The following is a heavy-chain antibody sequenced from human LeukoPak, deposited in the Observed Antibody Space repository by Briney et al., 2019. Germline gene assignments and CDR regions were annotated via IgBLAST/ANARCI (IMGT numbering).Heavy chain of an antibody. V-gene: IGHV3-30*18. J-gene: IGHJ3*02. CDR1: GFTFSSYG. CDR2: ISYDGSNK. D-gene: IGHD5/OR15-5a*01. CDR3: AKDMVDDPRAFDI. Sequence: GGSLRLSCAASGFTFSSYGMHWVRQAPGKGLKWVAVISYDGSNKYYADSVKGRFTISRDNSKNTLYLQMNSLRAEGTAVYYCAKDMVDDPRAFDIWGQGTMVTVSS.